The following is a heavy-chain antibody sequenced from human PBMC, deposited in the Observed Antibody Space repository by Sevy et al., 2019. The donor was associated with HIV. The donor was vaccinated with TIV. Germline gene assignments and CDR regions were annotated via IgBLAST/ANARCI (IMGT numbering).Heavy chain of an antibody. CDR2: VSSSGDHI. CDR3: ASFSGSY. J-gene: IGHJ4*02. CDR1: GFTFNAYS. Sequence: GGSLRLSCAASGFTFNAYSMNWVRQAPGEGLQWVSSVSSSGDHIYYADSVKGRFTVSRDNAKNSLYLQINSLRVEDTAVYYCASFSGSYWGQGTLVTVSS. D-gene: IGHD1-26*01. V-gene: IGHV3-21*01.